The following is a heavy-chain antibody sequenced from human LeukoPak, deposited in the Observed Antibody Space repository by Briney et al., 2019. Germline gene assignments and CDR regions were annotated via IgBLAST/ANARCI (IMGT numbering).Heavy chain of an antibody. J-gene: IGHJ4*02. D-gene: IGHD3-22*01. Sequence: GGSLRLSYAASGFTFDDYAMHWVRQAPGKGLEWVSLISGDGGSTYYADSVKGRFTISRDNAKNSLYLQMNSLRDEDAAVYYCARDYYDSSGYSDYWGQGTLVTVSS. CDR1: GFTFDDYA. CDR2: ISGDGGST. CDR3: ARDYYDSSGYSDY. V-gene: IGHV3-43*02.